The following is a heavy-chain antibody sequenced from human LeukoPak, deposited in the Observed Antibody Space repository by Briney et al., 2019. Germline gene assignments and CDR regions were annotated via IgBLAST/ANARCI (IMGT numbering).Heavy chain of an antibody. CDR2: IYSGDNT. CDR1: GFTVSTNY. J-gene: IGHJ4*02. V-gene: IGHV3-66*01. D-gene: IGHD6-19*01. CDR3: ARVSIGWYHFDY. Sequence: GGSLRLSCAASGFTVSTNYMSWVRQAPGKGLEWVSVIYSGDNTYYADSVKGRFTISRDNAKNTLYLQMNSLRAEDTAVYYCARVSIGWYHFDYWGQGTLVTVSS.